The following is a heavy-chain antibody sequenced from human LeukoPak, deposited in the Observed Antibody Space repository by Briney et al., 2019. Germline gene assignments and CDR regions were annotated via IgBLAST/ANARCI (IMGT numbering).Heavy chain of an antibody. CDR1: GGTFSSYA. J-gene: IGHJ4*02. CDR3: ARGAAYTYYYDSSGYYRHFDY. D-gene: IGHD3-22*01. CDR2: IIPILGIA. Sequence: GSSVKVSCKASGGTFSSYAISWVRQAPGQGLEWMGRIIPILGIANYAQKFQGRVTITADKSTSTAYMELSRLRSDDTAVYYCARGAAYTYYYDSSGYYRHFDYWGQGTLVTVSS. V-gene: IGHV1-69*04.